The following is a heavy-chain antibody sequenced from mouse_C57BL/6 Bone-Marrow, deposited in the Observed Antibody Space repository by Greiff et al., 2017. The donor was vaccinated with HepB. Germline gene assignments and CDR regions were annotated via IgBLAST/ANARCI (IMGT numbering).Heavy chain of an antibody. J-gene: IGHJ2*01. Sequence: VKLMESGAELARPGASVKLSCKASGYTFTSYGISWVKQRTGQGLEWIGEIYPRSGNTYYNEKFKGKATLTADKYTSKAYMELRSLTSEDAAVSFCDCITTVVAPDYWGQGTTLTVSS. CDR3: DCITTVVAPDY. CDR2: IYPRSGNT. D-gene: IGHD1-1*01. V-gene: IGHV1-81*01. CDR1: GYTFTSYG.